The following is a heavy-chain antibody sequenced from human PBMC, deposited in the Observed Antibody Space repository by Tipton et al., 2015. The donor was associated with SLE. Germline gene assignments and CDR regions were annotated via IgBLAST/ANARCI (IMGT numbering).Heavy chain of an antibody. CDR2: IYYSGST. V-gene: IGHV4-39*01. D-gene: IGHD3-22*01. CDR3: AADQITMIAGRAFDI. Sequence: LRLSCTVSGGSISSSSYYWGWIRQPPGKGLEWIGSIYYSGSTYYNPSLKSRVTISVDTSKNQFSLKLSSVTAADTAVYYCAADQITMIAGRAFDIWGQGTMVTVSS. J-gene: IGHJ3*02. CDR1: GGSISSSSYY.